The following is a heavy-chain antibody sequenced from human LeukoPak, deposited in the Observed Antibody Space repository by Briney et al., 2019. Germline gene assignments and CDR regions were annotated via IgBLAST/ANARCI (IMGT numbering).Heavy chain of an antibody. CDR2: IYYSGST. Sequence: PSQTLSLTCTVSGGSISSGDYYWSWIRQPPGKGLEWIGYIYYSGSTYYNPSLKSRVTIPVDTSKNQLSLKLSSVTAADTAVYYCARGGITIFAFDIWGQGTMVTVSS. J-gene: IGHJ3*02. CDR1: GGSISSGDYY. V-gene: IGHV4-30-4*01. D-gene: IGHD3-9*01. CDR3: ARGGITIFAFDI.